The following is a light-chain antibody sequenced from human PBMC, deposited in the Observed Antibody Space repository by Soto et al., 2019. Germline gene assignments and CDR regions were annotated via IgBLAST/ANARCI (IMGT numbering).Light chain of an antibody. CDR3: CSYAGSFYV. CDR2: EGS. V-gene: IGLV2-23*01. CDR1: SSDVGSYNL. Sequence: QSALTQPASVSGSPGQSITISCTGTSSDVGSYNLVSRYQQHPGKAPKLMIYEGSKRPSGVSNRFSGSKSGNTASLTISGLQAEDEADYYCCSYAGSFYVFGTETKVTVL. J-gene: IGLJ1*01.